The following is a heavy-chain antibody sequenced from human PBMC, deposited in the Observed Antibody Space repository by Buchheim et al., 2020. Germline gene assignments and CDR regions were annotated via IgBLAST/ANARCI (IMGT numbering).Heavy chain of an antibody. CDR1: GFTFSSYW. D-gene: IGHD3-3*01. J-gene: IGHJ6*02. Sequence: EVQLVESGGGLVQPGGSLRLSCAASGFTFSSYWMHWVRQAPGKGLVWVSRINSDGSSTSYADSVKGRFTISRDNAKNTLYLQMNSLRAEDTAVYYCARDGGTHYTIFGVDPEPYGMDVWGQGTT. CDR2: INSDGSST. CDR3: ARDGGTHYTIFGVDPEPYGMDV. V-gene: IGHV3-74*01.